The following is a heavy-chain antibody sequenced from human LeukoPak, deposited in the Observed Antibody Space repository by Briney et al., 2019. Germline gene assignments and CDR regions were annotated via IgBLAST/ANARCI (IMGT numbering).Heavy chain of an antibody. CDR1: GGSISSGSYY. V-gene: IGHV4-61*02. CDR3: AKGGYSYGYQWGAFDI. CDR2: IYTSGST. Sequence: SQTLSLTCTVSGGSISSGSYYWSWIRQPAGKGLEWIGRIYTSGSTNYNPSLKSRVTISVDTSKNQFSLKLSSVTAADTAVYYCAKGGYSYGYQWGAFDIWGQGTMVTVSS. J-gene: IGHJ3*02. D-gene: IGHD5-18*01.